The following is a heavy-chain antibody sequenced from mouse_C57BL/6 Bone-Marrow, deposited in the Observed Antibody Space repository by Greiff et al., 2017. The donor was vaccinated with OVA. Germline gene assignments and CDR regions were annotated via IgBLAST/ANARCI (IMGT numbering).Heavy chain of an antibody. CDR1: GYTFTSYW. J-gene: IGHJ1*03. D-gene: IGHD1-1*01. CDR3: ARFYYGSSYWYFDV. Sequence: QVQLQQPGAELVKPGASVKLSCKASGYTFTSYWMHWVKQRPGPGLEWIGMIHPNSGSTNYNEKFESKPTLTLDKSSSTAYMQLSSLTSEDSAVYYCARFYYGSSYWYFDVWGTGTTVTVSS. V-gene: IGHV1-64*01. CDR2: IHPNSGST.